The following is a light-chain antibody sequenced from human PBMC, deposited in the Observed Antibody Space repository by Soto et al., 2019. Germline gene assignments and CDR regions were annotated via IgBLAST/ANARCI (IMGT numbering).Light chain of an antibody. J-gene: IGKJ1*01. CDR1: QSISSR. CDR3: QQYNSYPWT. Sequence: DIQMTQSPSTLSASVGDRVTITCRASQSISSRLAWYQQKPGKAPKLLIYKASSLESGVPSRFSGSGSGTEFTLTISSLQPDDFATYLCQQYNSYPWTFGQGPKVEIQ. V-gene: IGKV1-5*03. CDR2: KAS.